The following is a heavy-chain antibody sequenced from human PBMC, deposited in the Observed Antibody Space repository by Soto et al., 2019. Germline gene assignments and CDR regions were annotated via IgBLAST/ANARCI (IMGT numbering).Heavy chain of an antibody. CDR3: AKDKLGVLTAMIDS. CDR1: GFSFEDYA. V-gene: IGHV3-9*01. CDR2: ITSKSNHI. Sequence: PGGSLRLSCAASGFSFEDYAMHWVRQAPGKGLEWLSGITSKSNHIGYADSARGRFTISRDNAKASLYLQMKSLRPEDTALYYCAKDKLGVLTAMIDSWGQGTLVTVSS. J-gene: IGHJ4*02. D-gene: IGHD2-21*02.